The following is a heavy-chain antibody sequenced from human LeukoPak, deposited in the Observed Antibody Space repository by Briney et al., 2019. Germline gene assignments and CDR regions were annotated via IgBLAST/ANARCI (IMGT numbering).Heavy chain of an antibody. CDR3: AKGSGWTPVVY. V-gene: IGHV3-23*01. J-gene: IGHJ4*02. CDR1: GFTFSSYA. Sequence: TGGSLRLSCAASGFTFSSYAMSWVRQAPGKGLEWVSAISGSSGSTYYADSVKGRFTISRDNSKNTLYLQMNSLRAEDTAVYYCAKGSGWTPVVYWGQGTLVTVSP. D-gene: IGHD6-19*01. CDR2: ISGSSGST.